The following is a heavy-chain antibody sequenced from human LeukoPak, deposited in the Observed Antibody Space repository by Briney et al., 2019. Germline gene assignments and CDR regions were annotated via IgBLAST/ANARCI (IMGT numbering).Heavy chain of an antibody. CDR3: ARVIRGYYDISTASYYFDY. D-gene: IGHD3-9*01. J-gene: IGHJ4*02. CDR1: GGSISSGDYY. V-gene: IGHV4-30-4*01. Sequence: PSETLSLTCTVSGGSISSGDYYWSWIRQPPGKGLEWIGYIYYSGSTYYNPSLRSRVTISVDTSKNQFSLKLSSVTAADTAVYYCARVIRGYYDISTASYYFDYWGQGTLVTVSS. CDR2: IYYSGST.